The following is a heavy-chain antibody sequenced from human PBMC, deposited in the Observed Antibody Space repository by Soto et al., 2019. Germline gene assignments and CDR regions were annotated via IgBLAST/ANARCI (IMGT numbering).Heavy chain of an antibody. J-gene: IGHJ6*03. CDR3: ARGTWLRLYYYYYYMDV. D-gene: IGHD5-12*01. CDR2: INHSGST. Sequence: SETLSLTCAVYGGSFSGYYWSWIRQPPGKGLEWIGEINHSGSTNYNPSLKSRVTISVDTSKNQFSLKLSSVTAADTAVYYCARGTWLRLYYYYYYMDVWGQGTMVTVSS. CDR1: GGSFSGYY. V-gene: IGHV4-34*01.